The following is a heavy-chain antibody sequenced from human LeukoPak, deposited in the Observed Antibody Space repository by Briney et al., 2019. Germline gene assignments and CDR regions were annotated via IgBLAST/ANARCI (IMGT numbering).Heavy chain of an antibody. CDR1: GGSISSYY. CDR2: IYTSGST. V-gene: IGHV4-4*07. Sequence: SETLSLTCTVSGGSISSYYWSWIRQPAGKGLEWIGRIYTSGSTNYNPSLKSRVTMSVDTSKDQFSLKLSSVTAADTAVYYCAREQLEQWLVGDHYFDYWGQGTLVTVSS. D-gene: IGHD6-19*01. CDR3: AREQLEQWLVGDHYFDY. J-gene: IGHJ4*02.